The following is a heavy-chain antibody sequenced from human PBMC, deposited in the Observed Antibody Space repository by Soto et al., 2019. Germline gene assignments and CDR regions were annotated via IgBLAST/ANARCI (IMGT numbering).Heavy chain of an antibody. Sequence: SETLSLTCTVSGGSISSSSYYWGWIRQPPGKGLEWIGSIYYSGSTYYNPSLKSRVTISVDTSKNQFSLKLSFVTAADTAVYYCARHALAADDLKIISRLGWFDPWGQGTLVTVSS. CDR1: GGSISSSSYY. V-gene: IGHV4-39*01. J-gene: IGHJ5*02. D-gene: IGHD6-19*01. CDR3: ARHALAADDLKIISRLGWFDP. CDR2: IYYSGST.